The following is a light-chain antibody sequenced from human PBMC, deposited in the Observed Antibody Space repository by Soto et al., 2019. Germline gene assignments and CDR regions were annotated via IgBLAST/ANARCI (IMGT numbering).Light chain of an antibody. J-gene: IGLJ2*01. CDR2: DVS. CDR1: SSDVGGYNY. V-gene: IGLV2-11*01. CDR3: CSYAGSYTLRVV. Sequence: QSALTQPRSASGSPGQSVTISCTGTSSDVGGYNYVSWYQQHPGKAPKLMIYDVSKRPSGVPDRFSGSKSGNTASLTISGLQAEDEADYYCCSYAGSYTLRVVFGGGTQLTVL.